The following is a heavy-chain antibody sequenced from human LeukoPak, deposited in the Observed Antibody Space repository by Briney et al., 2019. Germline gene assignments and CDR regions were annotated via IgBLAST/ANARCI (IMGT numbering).Heavy chain of an antibody. V-gene: IGHV3-23*01. Sequence: GGSLRLSCAASGFTFSSYAMSWVRQAPGKGLEWVSAIGGSGGSTYYADSVKGRFTISRDNSKNTLYLQMNSLRAEDTAVYYCAKYHGFGPTPYDYWGQGTLVTVSS. CDR1: GFTFSSYA. D-gene: IGHD3-10*01. J-gene: IGHJ4*02. CDR3: AKYHGFGPTPYDY. CDR2: IGGSGGST.